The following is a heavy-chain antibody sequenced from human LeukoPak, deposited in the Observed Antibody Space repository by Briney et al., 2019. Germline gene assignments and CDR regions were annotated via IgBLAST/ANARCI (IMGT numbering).Heavy chain of an antibody. CDR3: AGGYSDHDY. CDR2: IYGGGSA. CDR1: GFTFSAYG. V-gene: IGHV3-66*01. D-gene: IGHD5-18*01. J-gene: IGHJ4*02. Sequence: GGSLRLSCEVSGFTFSAYGIHWVRQAPGKGLEWVSVIYGGGSAQYADSVQGRFTISRDNSQNTLYLHMESLRAEDTAVYYCAGGYSDHDYWGQGTLVTVSS.